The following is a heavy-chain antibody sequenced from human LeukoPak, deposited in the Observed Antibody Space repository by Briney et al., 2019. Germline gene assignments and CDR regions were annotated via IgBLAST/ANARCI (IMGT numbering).Heavy chain of an antibody. Sequence: GGSLRLSCAASGFIVNSYAMSWVRQAPGKGLAWVSLIYSDGVTQYADSVKGRFAISRDNSKNTLYLQMNSLRDEDTAVYFCARDRAEGKTWVEFDPWGQGTLVTVSS. CDR1: GFIVNSYA. J-gene: IGHJ5*02. CDR3: ARDRAEGKTWVEFDP. CDR2: IYSDGVT. V-gene: IGHV3-66*02.